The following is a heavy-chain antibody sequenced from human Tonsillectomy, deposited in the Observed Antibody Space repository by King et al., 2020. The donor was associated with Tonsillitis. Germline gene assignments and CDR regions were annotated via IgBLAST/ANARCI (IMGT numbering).Heavy chain of an antibody. CDR1: GESFSPSY. J-gene: IGHJ4*02. CDR2: INHDGTT. V-gene: IGHV4-34*01. CDR3: ARHGHFDILAGYSFDY. D-gene: IGHD3-9*01. Sequence: LVESAETLSLTCAVYGESFSPSYWSWIRQPPGKGLEWIGQINHDGTTIYNPSLKSRVLISLDTSGNQFSLKMSSMTAADTAVYYCARHGHFDILAGYSFDYWGQGTLVTVSS.